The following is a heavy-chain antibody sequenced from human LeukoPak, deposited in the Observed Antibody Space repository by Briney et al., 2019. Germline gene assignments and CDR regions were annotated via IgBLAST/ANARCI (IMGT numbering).Heavy chain of an antibody. CDR2: IYYSGST. J-gene: IGHJ4*02. Sequence: SETLSLTCTVSGGSMSSSSYYWGWIRQPPGKGLEWIGSIYYSGSTYYNPSLKSRVTISVDTSKNQFSLKLSSVTAADTAVYYCARDRGPVAARILYYWGQGTLVTASS. D-gene: IGHD2-15*01. CDR1: GGSMSSSSYY. CDR3: ARDRGPVAARILYY. V-gene: IGHV4-39*02.